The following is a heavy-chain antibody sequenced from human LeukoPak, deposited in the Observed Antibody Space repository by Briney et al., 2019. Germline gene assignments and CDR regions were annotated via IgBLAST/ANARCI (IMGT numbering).Heavy chain of an antibody. CDR1: GGSISSGDYY. CDR3: ARWDIVVVPAASDY. D-gene: IGHD2-2*01. CDR2: IYYSGST. J-gene: IGHJ4*02. Sequence: NPSQTLSLTCTVSGGSISSGDYYWSWIRQPPGKGLEWIGYIYYSGSTYYNPSLKSRVTIPVDTSKNQFSLKLSSVTAADTAVYYCARWDIVVVPAASDYWGQGTLVTVSS. V-gene: IGHV4-30-4*01.